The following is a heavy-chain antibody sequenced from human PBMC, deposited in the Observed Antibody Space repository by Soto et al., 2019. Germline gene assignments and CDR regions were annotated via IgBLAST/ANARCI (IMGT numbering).Heavy chain of an antibody. J-gene: IGHJ4*02. V-gene: IGHV3-7*03. CDR3: TAGRGWSSDF. Sequence: EVQLVESGGGLVQPGGSLTLSCVASGFMFSNYFMTWVRQAPGKGLEWVAKIERDGSGKSYADSVKGRFTISRNNAKNSLYLQMSSLMAGAALVYYCTAGRGWSSDFWVQGTDVAVCS. CDR1: GFMFSNYF. CDR2: IERDGSGK. D-gene: IGHD6-19*01.